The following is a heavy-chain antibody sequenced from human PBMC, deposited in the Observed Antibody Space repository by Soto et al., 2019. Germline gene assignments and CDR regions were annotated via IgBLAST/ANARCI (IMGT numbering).Heavy chain of an antibody. Sequence: SETLSLTCAVYGGSFSGYYWSWIRQPPGKGLEWIGEINHSGSTNYNPSLKSRVTISVDTSKNQFSLKLSSVTAADTAVYYCARSSPFLDIVVVPAAHPSFDYWGQGTLVTVSS. CDR3: ARSSPFLDIVVVPAAHPSFDY. CDR1: GGSFSGYY. V-gene: IGHV4-34*01. J-gene: IGHJ4*02. CDR2: INHSGST. D-gene: IGHD2-2*03.